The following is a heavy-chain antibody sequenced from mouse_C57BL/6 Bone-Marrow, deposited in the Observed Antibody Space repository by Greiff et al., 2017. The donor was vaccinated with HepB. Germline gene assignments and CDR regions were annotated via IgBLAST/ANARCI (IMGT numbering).Heavy chain of an antibody. J-gene: IGHJ2*01. D-gene: IGHD1-1*01. CDR1: GYAFSSSW. V-gene: IGHV1-82*01. CDR2: IYPGDGDT. Sequence: QVQLQQSGPELVKPGASVKISCKASGYAFSSSWMNWVKQRPGKGLEWIGRIYPGDGDTNYNGKFKGKATLTADKSSSTAYMQRSSQTSEDSAVYFWARTPYNYGRRGYFDYWGQGTTLTVSS. CDR3: ARTPYNYGRRGYFDY.